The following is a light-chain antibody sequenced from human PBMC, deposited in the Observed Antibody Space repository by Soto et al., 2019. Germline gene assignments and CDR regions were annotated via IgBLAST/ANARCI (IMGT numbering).Light chain of an antibody. Sequence: VLSQSPGMVSLSPGESATLSCRSSQTISSTFVAWYQQKPGQAPRLLIYAASSRATGIPARFSGSGSGTDYTLTISRLEPEDFAVYYCQQYGSSPRTFGQGTKVDIK. V-gene: IGKV3-20*01. CDR1: QTISSTF. CDR3: QQYGSSPRT. J-gene: IGKJ1*01. CDR2: AAS.